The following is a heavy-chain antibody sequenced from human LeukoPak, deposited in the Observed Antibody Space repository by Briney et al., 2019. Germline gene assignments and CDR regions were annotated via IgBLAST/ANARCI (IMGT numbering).Heavy chain of an antibody. CDR3: ARHRGQDGPLMVSAFDI. D-gene: IGHD5-18*01. Sequence: SETLSLTCTVSGGSISSSSYYWGWIRQPPGKGLEWIGSIYYSGSTYYNPSLKSRVTISVDTSKNQFSLKLSSVTAADTAVYYCARHRGQDGPLMVSAFDIWGQGTMVTVSS. J-gene: IGHJ3*02. V-gene: IGHV4-39*01. CDR2: IYYSGST. CDR1: GGSISSSSYY.